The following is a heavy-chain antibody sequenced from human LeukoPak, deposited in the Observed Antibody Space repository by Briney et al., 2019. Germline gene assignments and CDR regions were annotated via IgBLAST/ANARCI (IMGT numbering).Heavy chain of an antibody. CDR1: GGTFSSYA. J-gene: IGHJ6*03. Sequence: SVKVSCKASGGTFSSYAISWVRQAPGQGLEWMGGIIPIFGTANYAQKFRGRVTITTDESTSTAYMELSSLRSEDTAVYYCASGDPGYYDFWSGYYWPTIGGGPKNYYYYMDVWGKGTTVTVSS. CDR2: IIPIFGTA. D-gene: IGHD3-3*01. CDR3: ASGDPGYYDFWSGYYWPTIGGGPKNYYYYMDV. V-gene: IGHV1-69*05.